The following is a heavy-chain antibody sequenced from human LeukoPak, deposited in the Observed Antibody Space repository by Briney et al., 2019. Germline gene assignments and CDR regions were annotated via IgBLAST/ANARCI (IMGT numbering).Heavy chain of an antibody. J-gene: IGHJ4*02. Sequence: GGSLRLSCAASGFTFSSYSMNWVRQAPGKGLEWVGRIKSKTDGGTTDYAAPVKGRFTISRDDSKNTVFLQMNSLKTEDTAVYYCTTDRGYSYSYTYWGQGTLVTVSS. CDR1: GFTFSSYS. CDR2: IKSKTDGGTT. CDR3: TTDRGYSYSYTY. D-gene: IGHD5-18*01. V-gene: IGHV3-15*01.